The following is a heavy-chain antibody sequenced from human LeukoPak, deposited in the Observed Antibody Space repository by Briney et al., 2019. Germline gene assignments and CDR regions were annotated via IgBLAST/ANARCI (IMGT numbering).Heavy chain of an antibody. V-gene: IGHV4-30-2*01. CDR1: GGSISSGGYS. D-gene: IGHD3-3*01. CDR3: AGSTIFGVIIRDS. J-gene: IGHJ4*02. CDR2: IYHSGST. Sequence: SETLSLTCAVSGGSISSGGYSWSWIRQPPGKGLEWIGYIYHSGSTYYNPSLKSRVTISLDRPKNHFSLKLTSVTAADTAVYYCAGSTIFGVIIRDSWGQGTLVTVSS.